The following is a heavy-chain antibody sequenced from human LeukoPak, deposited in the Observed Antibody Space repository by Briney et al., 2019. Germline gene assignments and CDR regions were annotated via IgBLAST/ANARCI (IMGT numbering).Heavy chain of an antibody. CDR1: GYTFIGYY. J-gene: IGHJ4*02. CDR3: ARGEAARGITVVGVVIEDPFGY. CDR2: INPNSGGT. V-gene: IGHV1-2*02. D-gene: IGHD3-3*01. Sequence: ASVKVSCKASGYTFIGYYMHSVRQAPGQGVEWMGWINPNSGGTNYAQKSQGRVTMTRDTSISTAYIELSRLRSDDMAVYYCARGEAARGITVVGVVIEDPFGYWGQGTLVTVSS.